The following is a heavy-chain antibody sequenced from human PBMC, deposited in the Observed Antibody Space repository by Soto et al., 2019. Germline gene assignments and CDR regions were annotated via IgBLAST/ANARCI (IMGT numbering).Heavy chain of an antibody. D-gene: IGHD3-10*01. CDR3: AKKGYYPSGKINLFDS. CDR2: VNHSGRT. J-gene: IGHJ4*02. V-gene: IGHV4-38-2*01. CDR1: GYSINSDYY. Sequence: SETLSLTCAVSGYSINSDYYWGWIRQPPGKGLEWIGSVNHSGRTYYSPSLRSRLTIFIDTSKNQFSLRLTSVTAADTAMYFCAKKGYYPSGKINLFDSWGPGTLVTVSS.